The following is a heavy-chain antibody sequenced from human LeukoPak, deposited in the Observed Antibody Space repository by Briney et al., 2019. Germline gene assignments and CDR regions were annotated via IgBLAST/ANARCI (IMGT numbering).Heavy chain of an antibody. Sequence: GRTLTLSCVPSGVTVSSEGMHWGSQAPGQGLEWVAVISYDGSNKYYADSVKGRFTISRDNSKNTLYLQMNSLRAEDTAVYYCAKDQNPVRGVTQLDYWGQGTLVTVSS. CDR2: ISYDGSNK. D-gene: IGHD3-10*01. J-gene: IGHJ4*02. V-gene: IGHV3-30*18. CDR3: AKDQNPVRGVTQLDY. CDR1: GVTVSSEG.